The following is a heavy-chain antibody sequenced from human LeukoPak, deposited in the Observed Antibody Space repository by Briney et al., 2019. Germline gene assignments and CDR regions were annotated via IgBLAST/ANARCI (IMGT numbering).Heavy chain of an antibody. Sequence: PGGSLRLSCAASGFTFSSYSMNWVRQAPGKGLEWVSSISSSSSYIYYADSVKGRFTISRDNAKNSLYLQMNSLRAEDTAVYYCARAEGSSYDFWSGSNWGQGTMVTVSS. D-gene: IGHD3-3*01. CDR3: ARAEGSSYDFWSGSN. CDR1: GFTFSSYS. J-gene: IGHJ3*01. CDR2: ISSSSSYI. V-gene: IGHV3-21*01.